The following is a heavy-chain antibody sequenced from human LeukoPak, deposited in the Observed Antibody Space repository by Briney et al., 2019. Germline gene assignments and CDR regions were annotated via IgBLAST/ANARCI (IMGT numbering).Heavy chain of an antibody. D-gene: IGHD4-11*01. CDR1: GFTFSSYT. CDR3: TTRLQHHFDY. V-gene: IGHV3-23*01. J-gene: IGHJ4*02. Sequence: PGGSLRLSCATSGFTFSSYTMNWVRQTPGKGLEWVSTISDRARNTHYADSVNGRFTISRDDLLNMVYLQMDRLTVEDTAVHYCTTRLQHHFDYWGQGTQVTVSS. CDR2: ISDRARNT.